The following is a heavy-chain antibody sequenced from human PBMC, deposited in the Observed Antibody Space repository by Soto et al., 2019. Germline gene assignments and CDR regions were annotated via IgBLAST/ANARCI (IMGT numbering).Heavy chain of an antibody. CDR3: AHKGWGDRILDY. CDR1: GFSLSTSGVG. D-gene: IGHD3-16*01. Sequence: QITLKESGPTLVKPTQTLTLTCTFSGFSLSTSGVGVGWIRQPPGKALEWLALIYWDDAKEYSPSLKSRLTIPKDTSKNPVVLITPNMDPVDTATYYFAHKGWGDRILDYCGQGTLVTVSS. CDR2: IYWDDAK. V-gene: IGHV2-5*02. J-gene: IGHJ4*02.